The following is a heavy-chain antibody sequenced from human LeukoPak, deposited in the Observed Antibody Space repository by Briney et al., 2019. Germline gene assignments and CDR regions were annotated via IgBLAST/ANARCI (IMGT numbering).Heavy chain of an antibody. CDR1: GFTVSSNY. D-gene: IGHD5-18*01. Sequence: PGGSLRLSCAASGFTVSSNYMSWVRQAPGKGLEWVSVIYSGGTTYYADSVKGRFTISRDNSKNTLYLQMNSLRAEDTAVYYCAREELWGAGNGMDVWGQGTTVTVSS. J-gene: IGHJ6*02. V-gene: IGHV3-53*01. CDR3: AREELWGAGNGMDV. CDR2: IYSGGTT.